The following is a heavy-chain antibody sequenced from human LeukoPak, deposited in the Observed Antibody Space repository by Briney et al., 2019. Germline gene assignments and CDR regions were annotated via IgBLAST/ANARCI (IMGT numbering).Heavy chain of an antibody. D-gene: IGHD3-10*01. V-gene: IGHV1-46*01. CDR2: INPSGGST. CDR1: GYTFTSYY. CDR3: ARDGSPMVRGVISYYYYGMDV. Sequence: ASVKVSCEASGYTFTSYYMHWVRQAPGQGLEWMGIINPSGGSTSYAQKFQGRVTMTRDTSTSTVYKELSSLRPEDTAVYYCARDGSPMVRGVISYYYYGMDVWGKGNTVTVSS. J-gene: IGHJ6*04.